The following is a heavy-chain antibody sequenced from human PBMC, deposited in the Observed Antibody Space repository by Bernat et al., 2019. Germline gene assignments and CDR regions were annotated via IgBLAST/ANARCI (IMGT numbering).Heavy chain of an antibody. CDR2: ISSSSSYK. CDR3: ARGTSTSAPYMDV. CDR1: GFTFSDYY. Sequence: QVQLVESGGGLVKPGGSLRLSCAASGFTFSDYYMSWIRQAPGKGLDWVSYISSSSSYKNYQNSVKGRLTISRDNAKNYLYLQMNSLRAEDTAVYYCARGTSTSAPYMDVWGKGTTVTVSS. J-gene: IGHJ6*03. V-gene: IGHV3-11*05.